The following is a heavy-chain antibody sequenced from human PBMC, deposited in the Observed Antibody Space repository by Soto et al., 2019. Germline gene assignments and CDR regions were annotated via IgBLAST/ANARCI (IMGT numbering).Heavy chain of an antibody. V-gene: IGHV4-34*01. CDR2: INHSGST. D-gene: IGHD2-15*01. CDR1: GGSFSGYY. Sequence: SETLSLTCAVYGGSFSGYYWSWIRQPPGKGLEWIGEINHSGSTNYNPSLKSRVTISVDTSKNQFSLKLSSVTAADTAVYYCAITQYYYGMDVWGQGTTVTVSS. CDR3: AITQYYYGMDV. J-gene: IGHJ6*02.